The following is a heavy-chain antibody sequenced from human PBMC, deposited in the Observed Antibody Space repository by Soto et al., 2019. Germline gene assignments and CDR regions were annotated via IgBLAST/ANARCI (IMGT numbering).Heavy chain of an antibody. J-gene: IGHJ4*02. CDR1: GFTFISYA. D-gene: IGHD5-12*01. CDR2: ISYDGKNT. V-gene: IGHV3-30*04. Sequence: QVQLVESGGGVVQPGRSLRLSCAASGFTFISYAMHWVRQAPGQGLERVAVISYDGKNTYYEDDVKGRFTISIDNSKNIRDMQIYGLRAEDTAVYYCSRDRSGYEETPDYWGQGTLVTVSS. CDR3: SRDRSGYEETPDY.